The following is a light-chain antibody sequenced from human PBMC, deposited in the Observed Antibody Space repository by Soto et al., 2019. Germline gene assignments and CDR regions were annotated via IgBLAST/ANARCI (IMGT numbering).Light chain of an antibody. CDR2: GAS. V-gene: IGKV3-20*01. CDR3: QRYDISPFP. J-gene: IGKJ2*01. CDR1: QMFTSPY. Sequence: EIVLTQSPGTLSLSPGERATFSGGPGQMFTSPYLAWYQQKPGQAPRLLIYGASSRATGIPDRFSGSGSGTDFTLTISRLEPEDFAVYYCQRYDISPFPFGQGTKLEIK.